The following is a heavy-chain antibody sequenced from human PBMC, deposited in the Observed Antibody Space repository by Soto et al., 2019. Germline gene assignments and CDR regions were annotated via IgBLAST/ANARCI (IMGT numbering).Heavy chain of an antibody. Sequence: QVQLVQSGAEVKKPGSSVRVSCKASGGTLRNYGISWVRQAPGQGLEWMGGIIPVFGRANYAQKFQVRVTITADKSTSTVYMDVTSLRSEDTAVYYCSRGDATKIVVTTYYGMDVWGQGTTVTVSS. D-gene: IGHD4-17*01. J-gene: IGHJ6*02. V-gene: IGHV1-69*14. CDR1: GGTLRNYG. CDR2: IIPVFGRA. CDR3: SRGDATKIVVTTYYGMDV.